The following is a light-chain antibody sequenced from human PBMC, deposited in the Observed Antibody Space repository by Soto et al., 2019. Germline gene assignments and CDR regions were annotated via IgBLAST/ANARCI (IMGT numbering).Light chain of an antibody. Sequence: DIQMTQSPSSVSASVGDRVTITCRASRNIKTSLAWYQQRPGKGPELLIYDASTLQSGVPSRISGSGSGTEFTLTISRLQPEDFATFYCQQSYSTLTFGGGTKVEIK. CDR2: DAS. J-gene: IGKJ4*01. CDR1: RNIKTS. CDR3: QQSYSTLT. V-gene: IGKV1-12*01.